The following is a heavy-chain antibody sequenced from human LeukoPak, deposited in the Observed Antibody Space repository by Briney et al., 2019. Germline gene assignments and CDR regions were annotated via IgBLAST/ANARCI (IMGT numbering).Heavy chain of an antibody. CDR1: GFTSSDYY. CDR2: ISGSSSYT. J-gene: IGHJ4*02. CDR3: ASRRSGYENC. D-gene: IGHD5-12*01. Sequence: GGSLRLSCAASGFTSSDYYMSWIRQAPGKGLEWVSYISGSSSYTNYADSVKGRFTISRDNAENSLFLQMNSLRAEDTAVYYCASRRSGYENCWGQGTLVTVSS. V-gene: IGHV3-11*06.